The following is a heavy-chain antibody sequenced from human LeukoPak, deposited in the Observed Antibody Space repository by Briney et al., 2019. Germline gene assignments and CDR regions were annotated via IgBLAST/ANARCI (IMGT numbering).Heavy chain of an antibody. CDR2: ISAYNGNT. CDR3: PRDTIQLWVQGNSFDY. Sequence: ASVKVSCKASGYTFTSYGISWVRQAPGQGLEWMGWISAYNGNTSYAQKLQGRVTMTTDTSTSTAYMELRSLRSDDTAVYYCPRDTIQLWVQGNSFDYWGQGTLVTVSS. D-gene: IGHD5-18*01. CDR1: GYTFTSYG. V-gene: IGHV1-18*01. J-gene: IGHJ4*02.